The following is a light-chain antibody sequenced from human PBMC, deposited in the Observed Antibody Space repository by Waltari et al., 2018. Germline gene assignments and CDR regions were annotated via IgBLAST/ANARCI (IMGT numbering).Light chain of an antibody. CDR3: QQYESWPRT. CDR1: QSVSTN. V-gene: IGKV3-15*01. Sequence: ETVMMQSPATLSVSPGERATLFCRASQSVSTNLAWSQQRPGQAPRLLIYGASTRVTAIPARISGSGSGTEFTLTISGLQSEDLALYDCQQYESWPRTFGQGSRVEFK. J-gene: IGKJ1*01. CDR2: GAS.